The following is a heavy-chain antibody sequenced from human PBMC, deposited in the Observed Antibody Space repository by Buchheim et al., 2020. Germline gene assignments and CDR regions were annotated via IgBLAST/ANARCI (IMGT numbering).Heavy chain of an antibody. J-gene: IGHJ2*01. CDR2: ISPVDSQT. CDR3: ARTRYYDSKWYFDF. V-gene: IGHV5-51*01. Sequence: EVQLVQSGAELKKPAESLKISCKGSGYSFTSYWIGWVRQTPGKGLEWMGTISPVDSQTKYSPSFQDHIMISVDKAISTVYPQWGSLKASDTAVYFCARTRYYDSKWYFDFWGRGAL. CDR1: GYSFTSYW. D-gene: IGHD3-22*01.